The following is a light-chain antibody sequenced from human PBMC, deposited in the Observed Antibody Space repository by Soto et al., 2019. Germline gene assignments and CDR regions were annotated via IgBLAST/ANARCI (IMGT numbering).Light chain of an antibody. Sequence: TQMTQSPSSLSASVGDRVTITCQASQDVSDYLNWYQQKPGKAPKLLIYDASNLKTVVPSRFSGSGSGTHFTFTISSLQPEDAGTYYCQQYDNMPGFTFGPGTKV. CDR1: QDVSDY. CDR3: QQYDNMPGFT. CDR2: DAS. J-gene: IGKJ3*01. V-gene: IGKV1-33*01.